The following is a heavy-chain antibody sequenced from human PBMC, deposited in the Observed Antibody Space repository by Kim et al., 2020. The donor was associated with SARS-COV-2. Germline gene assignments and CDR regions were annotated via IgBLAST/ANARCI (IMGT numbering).Heavy chain of an antibody. CDR1: GFTFSSYG. CDR2: ISYDGSNK. CDR3: AKVGGGSYPMAGAFDI. V-gene: IGHV3-30*18. Sequence: GGSLRLSCAASGFTFSSYGMHWVRQAPGKGLEWVAVISYDGSNKYYADSVKGRFTISRDNSKNTLYLQMNSLRAEDTAVYYCAKVGGGSYPMAGAFDIWGQGTMVTVSS. J-gene: IGHJ3*02. D-gene: IGHD1-26*01.